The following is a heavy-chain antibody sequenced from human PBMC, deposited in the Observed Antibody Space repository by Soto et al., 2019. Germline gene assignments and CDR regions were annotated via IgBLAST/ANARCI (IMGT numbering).Heavy chain of an antibody. V-gene: IGHV1-18*01. CDR3: ARGRYGDY. CDR1: GYDFTTYG. D-gene: IGHD1-1*01. Sequence: QVHLVQSGAEVKKPGASVKVSCKGSGYDFTTYGITWVRQAPGQGLEWMAWISAHNGNTDYAQKLQGRVTVTRDTSTSTAYMELRSLRSDDTAMYYCARGRYGDYWGRSPGHRLL. CDR2: ISAHNGNT. J-gene: IGHJ4*01.